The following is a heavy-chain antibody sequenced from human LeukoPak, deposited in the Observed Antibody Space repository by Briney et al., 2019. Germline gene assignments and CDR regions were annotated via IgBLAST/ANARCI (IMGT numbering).Heavy chain of an antibody. Sequence: SQTLSLTCTVSGGSISSSSYYWGWIRQPPGRGLEWIGSIYYSGSTYYNPSLKGRVTISVDTSKSQFSLKLSSVTAADTAVYYCARVTTVTTVYFDYWGQGTLVTVSS. D-gene: IGHD4-11*01. V-gene: IGHV4-39*01. CDR1: GGSISSSSYY. CDR2: IYYSGST. J-gene: IGHJ4*02. CDR3: ARVTTVTTVYFDY.